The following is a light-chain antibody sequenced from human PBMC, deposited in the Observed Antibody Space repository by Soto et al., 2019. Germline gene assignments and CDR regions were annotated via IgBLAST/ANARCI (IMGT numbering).Light chain of an antibody. Sequence: QPVLTQSPSASASLGASVKLTCTLSSGHSNYAIAWHQQQSEKGPRYLMKLNSDGSHSKGDGIPDRFSGSSSGAERYLPISSRQSEDEADYYCQTWGSGIVVFGGGTKLTVL. CDR1: SGHSNYA. CDR2: LNSDGSH. J-gene: IGLJ2*01. CDR3: QTWGSGIVV. V-gene: IGLV4-69*01.